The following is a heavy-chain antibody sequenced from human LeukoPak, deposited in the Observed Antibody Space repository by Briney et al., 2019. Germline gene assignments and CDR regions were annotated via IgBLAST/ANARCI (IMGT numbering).Heavy chain of an antibody. CDR3: ARGGGLDV. J-gene: IGHJ6*02. Sequence: GGSLRLSCATSGFTFSSYWMTWARQAPGKGLEWVASINHNGNVNYYVDSVKGRFTISRDNAKNSLYLQMSNLRAEDTAVYFCARGGGLDVWGQGATVTVSS. CDR2: INHNGNVN. D-gene: IGHD3-16*01. V-gene: IGHV3-7*03. CDR1: GFTFSSYW.